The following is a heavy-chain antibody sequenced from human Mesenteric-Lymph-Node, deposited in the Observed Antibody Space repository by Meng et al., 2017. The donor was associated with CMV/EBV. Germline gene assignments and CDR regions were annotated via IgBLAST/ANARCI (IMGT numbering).Heavy chain of an antibody. CDR2: ISSSSSYK. CDR1: GFTFSTYA. Sequence: GESLKISCAASGFTFSTYAMSWVRQAPGKGLEWVSSISSSSSYKYHADSVKGRFTISRDNAKNSLYLQMNSLRVEDTAVYYCAREEGGTGAEAFDIWGQGTMVTVSS. V-gene: IGHV3-21*01. D-gene: IGHD7-27*01. J-gene: IGHJ3*02. CDR3: AREEGGTGAEAFDI.